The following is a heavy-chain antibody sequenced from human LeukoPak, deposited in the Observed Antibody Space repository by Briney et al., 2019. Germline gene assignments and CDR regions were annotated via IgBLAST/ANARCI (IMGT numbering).Heavy chain of an antibody. J-gene: IGHJ5*02. Sequence: KPSETLSLTCTVSGGSISSYYWSWIRQPAGKGLEWIGRIYTSGSTNYNPSLKSRVTMSVDTFKNQFSLKLSSVTAADTAVYYCARDHPHSSSWYRSNWFDPWGQGTLVTVSS. CDR1: GGSISSYY. CDR3: ARDHPHSSSWYRSNWFDP. CDR2: IYTSGST. D-gene: IGHD6-13*01. V-gene: IGHV4-4*07.